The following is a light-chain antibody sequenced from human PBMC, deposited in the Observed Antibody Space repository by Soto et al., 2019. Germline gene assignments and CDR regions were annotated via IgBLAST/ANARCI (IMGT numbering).Light chain of an antibody. CDR1: QSVRGW. J-gene: IGKJ1*01. CDR2: DAA. V-gene: IGKV1-5*01. Sequence: DIEMTHSPCTLSASVGETVHVTCRASQSVRGWLARYHQKAEEAPKLLIYDAASLPRGVPSRFSGSGSGTKFTLTIARLQPDDFATYYCQQYVTFSGTVGPGTNVDIK. CDR3: QQYVTFSGT.